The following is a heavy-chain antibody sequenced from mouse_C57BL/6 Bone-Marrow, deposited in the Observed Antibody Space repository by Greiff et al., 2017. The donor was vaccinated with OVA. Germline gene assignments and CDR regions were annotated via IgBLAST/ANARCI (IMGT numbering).Heavy chain of an antibody. Sequence: QVQLQQSGAELVKPGASVKVSCKASGYTFTSYWMHWVKQRPGQGHEWIGRIHPSDRDTNYNQKFKGKATLPVDKSSSTAYRQLSSLTSEDSAVYYCAIPDYYGSSPWFAYWGQGTLVTVSA. D-gene: IGHD1-1*01. V-gene: IGHV1-74*01. CDR2: IHPSDRDT. CDR1: GYTFTSYW. CDR3: AIPDYYGSSPWFAY. J-gene: IGHJ3*01.